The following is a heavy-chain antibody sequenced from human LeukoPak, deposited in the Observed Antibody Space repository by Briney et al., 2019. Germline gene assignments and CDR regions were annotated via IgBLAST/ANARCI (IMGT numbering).Heavy chain of an antibody. CDR1: GGTFSTYA. D-gene: IGHD1-14*01. J-gene: IGHJ4*02. Sequence: SVNVSCKASGGTFSTYAISWVRQAPGQGLEWMGGIIPISGTANYAQKFQGRVTFTTDESTNTAYMELSSLRSEDTAVYYCARGGTFYRRTLLNYFDYWGQGSLVTVSS. CDR3: ARGGTFYRRTLLNYFDY. V-gene: IGHV1-69*05. CDR2: IIPISGTA.